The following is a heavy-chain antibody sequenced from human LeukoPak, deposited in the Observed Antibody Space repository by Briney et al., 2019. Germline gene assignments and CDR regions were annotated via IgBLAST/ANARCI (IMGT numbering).Heavy chain of an antibody. CDR3: AKTGSRRVSWYFDL. CDR1: GFTFSSYG. Sequence: GGSLRLSCAASGFTFSSYGMHWVRQAPGKGLEWVAVISHDGSNKYYADSVKGRFTISRDNSKNTLYLQMNGLRAEDTAVYYCAKTGSRRVSWYFDLWGRGTLVTVSS. D-gene: IGHD5/OR15-5a*01. CDR2: ISHDGSNK. J-gene: IGHJ2*01. V-gene: IGHV3-30*18.